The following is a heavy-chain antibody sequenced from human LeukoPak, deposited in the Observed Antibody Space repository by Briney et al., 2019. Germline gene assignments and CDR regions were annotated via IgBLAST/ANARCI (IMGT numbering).Heavy chain of an antibody. Sequence: GGSLRLSCRASGFIFSNLWMTWVRQAPGKGPEWVGRFKSKVDGGTTDYAAPVKGRFTISRDDSKNTLYLQMNSLKTEDTAVYYCTTDRRFTPGGVITHWGQGTLVTVSS. CDR3: TTDRRFTPGGVITH. D-gene: IGHD3-16*01. J-gene: IGHJ4*02. V-gene: IGHV3-15*01. CDR1: GFIFSNLW. CDR2: FKSKVDGGTT.